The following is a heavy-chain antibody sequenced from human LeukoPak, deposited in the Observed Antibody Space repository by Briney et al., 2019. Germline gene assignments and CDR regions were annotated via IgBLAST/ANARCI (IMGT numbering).Heavy chain of an antibody. CDR1: GGSISSSSYY. J-gene: IGHJ4*02. CDR2: IYYSGST. CDR3: ASLYSSSWKVNSDLDY. D-gene: IGHD6-13*01. V-gene: IGHV4-39*01. Sequence: SETLSLTCTVSGGSISSSSYYWGWIRQPPGKGLEWIGSIYYSGSTYYNPSLKSRVTISVDTSKNQFSLKLSSVTAADTAVYYCASLYSSSWKVNSDLDYWGQGTLVTVSS.